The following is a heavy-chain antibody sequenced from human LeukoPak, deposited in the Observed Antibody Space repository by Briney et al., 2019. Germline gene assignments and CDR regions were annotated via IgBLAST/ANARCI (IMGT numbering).Heavy chain of an antibody. CDR1: RFTFSSYA. J-gene: IGHJ4*02. CDR2: ISGSGGST. V-gene: IGHV3-23*01. Sequence: PGGSLRLSCAASRFTFSSYAMSWVRQAPGKGLEWVSDISGSGGSTYYADSVKGRFTISRDNSKNTLYLQMNSLRAEDTAVYYCAKDRSCTISICHGDFDYWGQGTLVTVSS. D-gene: IGHD2-8*01. CDR3: AKDRSCTISICHGDFDY.